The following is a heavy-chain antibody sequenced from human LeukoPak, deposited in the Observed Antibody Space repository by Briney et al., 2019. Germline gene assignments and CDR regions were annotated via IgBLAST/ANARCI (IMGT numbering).Heavy chain of an antibody. Sequence: GGSLRLSCAASGFTFSSYSMNWVRQAPGKGLEWVSSISSSSSYIYYADSVKGRFTISRDNAKNSLYLQMNSLGPEDTAVYYCARDPYSGNYGNYYYYYMDVWGKGTTVTVSS. J-gene: IGHJ6*03. CDR1: GFTFSSYS. V-gene: IGHV3-21*01. CDR2: ISSSSSYI. D-gene: IGHD1-26*01. CDR3: ARDPYSGNYGNYYYYYMDV.